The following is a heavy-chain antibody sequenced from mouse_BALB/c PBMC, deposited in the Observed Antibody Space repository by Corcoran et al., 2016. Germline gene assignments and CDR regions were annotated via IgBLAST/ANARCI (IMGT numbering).Heavy chain of an antibody. J-gene: IGHJ2*01. D-gene: IGHD1-1*01. V-gene: IGHV1-18*01. CDR3: ARLDYFGSSPSDY. CDR1: GYTFSDYN. Sequence: EVLLQQSGPELVKPGATVKIPCKASGYTFSDYNMDWVKQSHGKSLEWIGDINHNNGGTIYNQKFKGKATLTVDKTSSTAYMELRSLTSEDTAVYYCARLDYFGSSPSDYWGQGTTLTVSS. CDR2: INHNNGGT.